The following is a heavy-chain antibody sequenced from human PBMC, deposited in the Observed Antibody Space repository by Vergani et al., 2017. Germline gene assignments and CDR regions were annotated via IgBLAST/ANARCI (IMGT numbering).Heavy chain of an antibody. J-gene: IGHJ4*02. CDR2: IYYSGST. Sequence: QVQLQESGPGLVKPSETLSLPCIVSGGSISSYYWSWIRQPPGKGLEWIGYIYYSGSTNYNPSLKSRVTISVDTSKNQFSLKLSSVTAADTAVYYCARDRTGTKFDYWGQGTLVTVSS. CDR1: GGSISSYY. D-gene: IGHD1-1*01. CDR3: ARDRTGTKFDY. V-gene: IGHV4-59*01.